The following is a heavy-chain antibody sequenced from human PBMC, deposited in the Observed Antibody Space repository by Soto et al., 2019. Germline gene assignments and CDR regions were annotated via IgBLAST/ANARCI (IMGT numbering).Heavy chain of an antibody. CDR3: ARGKGDYSHYYYYYMDV. D-gene: IGHD2-15*01. CDR1: GYTFTSYD. V-gene: IGHV1-8*01. CDR2: MNPNSGST. Sequence: ASVKVSCKASGYTFTSYDINWVRQATGQGLEWMGWMNPNSGSTGYAQKFQGRVTMTRNTSISTAYMELSSLRSEDTAVYYCARGKGDYSHYYYYYMDVWGKGTTVSVSS. J-gene: IGHJ6*03.